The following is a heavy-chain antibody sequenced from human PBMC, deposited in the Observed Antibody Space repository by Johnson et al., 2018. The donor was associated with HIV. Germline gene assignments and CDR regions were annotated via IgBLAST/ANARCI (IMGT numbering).Heavy chain of an antibody. CDR1: GFTFSSYA. D-gene: IGHD3-3*01. J-gene: IGHJ3*02. CDR3: ARGDFWSGYPDAFDI. CDR2: ISYDGSNK. V-gene: IGHV3-30-3*01. Sequence: QVQLVESGGGVVQPGRSLRLSCAASGFTFSSYAMHWVRQAPDKGLEWVAVISYDGSNKYYADSAKGRFTISRDNSKNPLYVQMNSLRAEDTAVYYCARGDFWSGYPDAFDIWGQWTVVIVSS.